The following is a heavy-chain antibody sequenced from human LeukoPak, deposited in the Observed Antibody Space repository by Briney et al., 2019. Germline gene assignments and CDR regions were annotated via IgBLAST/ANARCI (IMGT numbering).Heavy chain of an antibody. V-gene: IGHV1-8*03. CDR3: ARRSSILWWRSTKYYFDY. J-gene: IGHJ4*02. CDR1: GYTFISYG. D-gene: IGHD2-21*01. CDR2: MNPNSVNT. Sequence: ASVKVSCKASGYTFISYGISWVRQTPGQGLEWMGWMNPNSVNTGYAQKFQGRVTITRNTSISTAYMELSRLRSEDTAVYYCARRSSILWWRSTKYYFDYWGQGTLVTVSS.